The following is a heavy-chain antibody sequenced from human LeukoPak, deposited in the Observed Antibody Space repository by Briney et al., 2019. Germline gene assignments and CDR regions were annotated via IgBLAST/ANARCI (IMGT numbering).Heavy chain of an antibody. Sequence: SETLSLTCTVSGVSISSYYWSWLRQPPGKGLEWVGHIYYSGSTTYNPSLKSRVTISVDTSKNQFSLNLSSVTAADTAVYYCARGFGSPDYWGQGTLVTVSS. J-gene: IGHJ4*02. V-gene: IGHV4-59*01. D-gene: IGHD3-16*01. CDR3: ARGFGSPDY. CDR1: GVSISSYY. CDR2: IYYSGST.